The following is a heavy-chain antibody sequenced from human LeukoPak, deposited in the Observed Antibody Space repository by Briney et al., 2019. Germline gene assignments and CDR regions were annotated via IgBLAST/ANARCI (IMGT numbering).Heavy chain of an antibody. V-gene: IGHV4-38-2*02. Sequence: PSETLSLTCTVSGGSISSGYYWGWIRQPPGKGLEWIGSIYHSGSTYYNPSLKSRVTISVDTSKNQFSLKLSSVTAADTAVYYCARLNYYDSSGYYFLYYFDYWGQGTLVTVSS. CDR2: IYHSGST. D-gene: IGHD3-22*01. CDR3: ARLNYYDSSGYYFLYYFDY. CDR1: GGSISSGYY. J-gene: IGHJ4*02.